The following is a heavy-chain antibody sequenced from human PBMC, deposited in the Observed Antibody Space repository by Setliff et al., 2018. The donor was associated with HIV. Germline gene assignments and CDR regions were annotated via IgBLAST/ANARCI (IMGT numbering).Heavy chain of an antibody. Sequence: GGSLRLSCAGSGFRFGDYAMHWVRQAPGKGLEWVSGISSSGDTTYYADSVKGRFTISRDSSKNTLFLQMNNVRAEDAAVYYCAKRYYDSSGSRGSFDIWGQGTMVTVS. D-gene: IGHD3-22*01. CDR2: ISSSGDTT. CDR1: GFRFGDYA. J-gene: IGHJ3*02. V-gene: IGHV3-23*01. CDR3: AKRYYDSSGSRGSFDI.